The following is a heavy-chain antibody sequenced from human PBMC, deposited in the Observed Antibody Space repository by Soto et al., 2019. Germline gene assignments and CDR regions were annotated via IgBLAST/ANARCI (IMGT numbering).Heavy chain of an antibody. Sequence: PGGSLRLSCAASGFTFGSYAMHWVRQAPGKGLECVAVISYDGSNKYYADSVKGRFTISRDNSKNTLYLQMNSLRAEDTAVYYCARDLSRSGYYTSSFYIWGQGTMVTVS. D-gene: IGHD3-3*01. CDR2: ISYDGSNK. CDR1: GFTFGSYA. V-gene: IGHV3-30-3*01. J-gene: IGHJ3*02. CDR3: ARDLSRSGYYTSSFYI.